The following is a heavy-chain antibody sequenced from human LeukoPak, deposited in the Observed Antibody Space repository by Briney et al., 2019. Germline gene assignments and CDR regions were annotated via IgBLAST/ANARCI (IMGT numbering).Heavy chain of an antibody. CDR1: GGTFSSYA. CDR3: ARAKVDIVVVVAATDAFDI. V-gene: IGHV1-69*04. Sequence: SVKVSCKASGGTFSSYAISWVRQAPGQGLEWMGRIIPILGIANYAQKFQGRVTIIADKSTSTAYMELSSLRSEDTAVYYCARAKVDIVVVVAATDAFDIWGQGTMVTVSS. D-gene: IGHD2-15*01. J-gene: IGHJ3*02. CDR2: IIPILGIA.